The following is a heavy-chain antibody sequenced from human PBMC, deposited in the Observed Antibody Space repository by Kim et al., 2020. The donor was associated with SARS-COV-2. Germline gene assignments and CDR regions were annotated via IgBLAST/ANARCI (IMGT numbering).Heavy chain of an antibody. Sequence: ESLKISCNGSGYRFTSYWLGLVRPMPGQGLEWMGIIYPGDSDTIYSPSFQGPVTISAAKSLSPAYLPWSSLKASDTAMYYCARPLDGGSASYYRYYYSG. J-gene: IGHJ6*01. CDR2: IYPGDSDT. V-gene: IGHV5-51*01. D-gene: IGHD3-10*01. CDR1: GYRFTSYW. CDR3: ARPLDGGSASYYRYYYSG.